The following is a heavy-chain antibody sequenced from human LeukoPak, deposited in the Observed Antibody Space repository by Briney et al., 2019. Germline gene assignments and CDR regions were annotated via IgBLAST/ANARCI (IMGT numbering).Heavy chain of an antibody. V-gene: IGHV3-53*01. Sequence: GGSLRLSCAASGFTVSSNYMSWVRQAPGKGLEWVSVIYSGGSTYYADSVKGRFTISRDNSKNTLYLQMNGLRAEDTAVYYCARAPLGDSSGRSTRAEDWGQGTLVTVSS. CDR3: ARAPLGDSSGRSTRAED. CDR2: IYSGGST. CDR1: GFTVSSNY. D-gene: IGHD3-22*01. J-gene: IGHJ4*02.